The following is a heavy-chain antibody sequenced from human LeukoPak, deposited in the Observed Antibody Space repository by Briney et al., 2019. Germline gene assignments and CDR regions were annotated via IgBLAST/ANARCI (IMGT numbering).Heavy chain of an antibody. CDR2: IYYSGST. CDR1: GGSISSYY. CDR3: ARKSSSWYVEFGY. Sequence: PSETLSLTCTVSGGSISSYYWSWIRQPPGKGLEWIGYIYYSGSTNYNPSLKSRVTISVDTSKNQFSLKLSSVTAADTAVYYCARKSSSWYVEFGYWGQGTLVTVSS. D-gene: IGHD6-13*01. J-gene: IGHJ4*02. V-gene: IGHV4-59*01.